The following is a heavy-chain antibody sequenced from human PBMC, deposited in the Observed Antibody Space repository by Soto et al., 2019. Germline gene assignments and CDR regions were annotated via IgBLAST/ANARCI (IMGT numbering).Heavy chain of an antibody. V-gene: IGHV3-48*02. D-gene: IGHD6-13*01. CDR3: ARAGSSSWYDYYYGMGV. CDR1: GFTFSSYS. Sequence: EVQLVESGGGLVQPGGSLRLSCAASGFTFSSYSMNWVRQAPGKGLEWVSYISSSSSTIYYADSVKGRFTISRDNAKNSLYLQMNSLRDEDTAVYYCARAGSSSWYDYYYGMGVWGQGTTVTVSS. CDR2: ISSSSSTI. J-gene: IGHJ6*02.